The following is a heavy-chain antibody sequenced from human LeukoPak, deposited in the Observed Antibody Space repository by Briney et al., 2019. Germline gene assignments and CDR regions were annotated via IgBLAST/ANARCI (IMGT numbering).Heavy chain of an antibody. Sequence: SGGSLRLSCAASGFTFSSYGMHWVRQAPGKGLEWVAVIWYDGSNKYYADSVKGRFTISRDNSKNTLYLQMNSLRAEDTAVYYCAREYYDSSGYDNWFDPWGQGTLVTVSS. J-gene: IGHJ5*02. V-gene: IGHV3-33*01. CDR1: GFTFSSYG. CDR2: IWYDGSNK. D-gene: IGHD3-22*01. CDR3: AREYYDSSGYDNWFDP.